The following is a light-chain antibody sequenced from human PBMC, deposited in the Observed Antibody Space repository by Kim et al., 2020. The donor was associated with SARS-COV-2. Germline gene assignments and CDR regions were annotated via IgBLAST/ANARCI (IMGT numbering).Light chain of an antibody. CDR1: HSVNNY. V-gene: IGKV3-11*02. CDR3: QQRSNWLT. Sequence: SLSPGARATLSCRASHSVNNYLAWYQQKPGQAPRLLIYDAFNRATGIPARFSGSGSGRDYTLTISSLEPEDSAVYYCQQRSNWLTFGGGTKVDIK. CDR2: DAF. J-gene: IGKJ4*01.